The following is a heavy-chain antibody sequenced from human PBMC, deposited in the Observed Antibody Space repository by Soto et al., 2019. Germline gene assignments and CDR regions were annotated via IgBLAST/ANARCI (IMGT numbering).Heavy chain of an antibody. CDR3: ARDHDYYDSSGYYAY. J-gene: IGHJ4*02. D-gene: IGHD3-22*01. CDR1: GFTFSSYS. Sequence: GGSLRLSCAASGFTFSSYSMNWVRQAPGKGLEWVSYISSSSSTIYYADSVKGRFTISRDNAKNSLYLQMNSLRDEDTAVYYCARDHDYYDSSGYYAYWGRGTLVTVSS. CDR2: ISSSSSTI. V-gene: IGHV3-48*02.